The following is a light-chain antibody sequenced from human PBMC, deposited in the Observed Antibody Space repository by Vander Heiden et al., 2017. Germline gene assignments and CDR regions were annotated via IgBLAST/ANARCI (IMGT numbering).Light chain of an antibody. CDR3: QQYGSARNVWT. Sequence: EIVLTQSPGTLSLSPGERATLSCRASQSVSSSYLAWYQQKPGQAPRLLTYGASSRATGIPDRFSGSGYGTDFTLTISRLEPEDFAVYYCQQYGSARNVWTFGQGTKVEIK. CDR1: QSVSSSY. J-gene: IGKJ1*01. V-gene: IGKV3-20*01. CDR2: GAS.